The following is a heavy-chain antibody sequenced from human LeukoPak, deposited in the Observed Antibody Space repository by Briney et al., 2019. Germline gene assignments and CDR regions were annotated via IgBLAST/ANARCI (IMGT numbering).Heavy chain of an antibody. D-gene: IGHD6-19*01. J-gene: IGHJ4*02. Sequence: PGGSLRLSCAASGFIFSNYAMSRVRQAPGKGLEWVSGISDSGRNALHADSVKGRFTISRDNSKNTLYLQMNSLRADDTAVYYCAKERSSGWPFDYWGQGTLVAVSS. CDR2: ISDSGRNA. V-gene: IGHV3-23*01. CDR3: AKERSSGWPFDY. CDR1: GFIFSNYA.